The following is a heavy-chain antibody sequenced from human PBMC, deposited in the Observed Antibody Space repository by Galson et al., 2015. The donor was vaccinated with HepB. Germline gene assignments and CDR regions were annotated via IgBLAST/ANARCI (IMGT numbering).Heavy chain of an antibody. CDR3: ARGYSRSWYSGLGF. V-gene: IGHV3-53*01. CDR2: IYSGGNI. D-gene: IGHD6-13*01. J-gene: IGHJ4*02. Sequence: SLRLSCAASGFIVSSNYMSWVRQAPGRGLECVSVIYSGGNIDYADSVRGRFIISRDDSKNTLYLQMNSLRVEDTAVYYCARGYSRSWYSGLGFWGQGTLVTGSS. CDR1: GFIVSSNY.